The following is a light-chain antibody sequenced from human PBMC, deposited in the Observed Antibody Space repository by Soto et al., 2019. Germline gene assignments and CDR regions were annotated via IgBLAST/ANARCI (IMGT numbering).Light chain of an antibody. CDR2: DAS. CDR3: QQRYNWPPT. CDR1: ESVSSY. Sequence: EIVLTQSPATLSLSPGEKATLSCRASESVSSYLAWYQQRPGQGPRLLIFDASHRQYGIPARFSGSGSGTDFTLTINSLEPEDFAVYYCQQRYNWPPTFGQGTKV. V-gene: IGKV3-11*01. J-gene: IGKJ1*01.